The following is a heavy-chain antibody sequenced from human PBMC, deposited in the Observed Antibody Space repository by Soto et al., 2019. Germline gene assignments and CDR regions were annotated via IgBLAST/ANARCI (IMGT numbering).Heavy chain of an antibody. CDR1: GFTFSSYS. D-gene: IGHD3-22*01. CDR3: ARDREPHYYYDSSESLDY. V-gene: IGHV3-21*01. J-gene: IGHJ4*02. CDR2: ISSSSSYI. Sequence: GGSLRLSCAASGFTFSSYSMNWVRQAPGKGLEWVSSISSSSSYIYYADSVKGRFTISRDNAKNSLYLQMNSLRAEDTAVYYCARDREPHYYYDSSESLDYWGQGTLVTVS.